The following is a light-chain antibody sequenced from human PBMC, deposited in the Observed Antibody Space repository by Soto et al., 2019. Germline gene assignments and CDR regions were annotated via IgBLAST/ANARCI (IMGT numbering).Light chain of an antibody. CDR1: SSDVGAYNY. CDR3: ASFTTANTWL. Sequence: QSALAQPASVSGSPGQSITISCTGTSSDVGAYNYVSWFQQHPGKAPRLMIFEVNKRPSGISDRFSGSRSGNTASLTISGLQTEDEADYYCASFTTANTWLFGGGTKLTVL. J-gene: IGLJ2*01. V-gene: IGLV2-14*01. CDR2: EVN.